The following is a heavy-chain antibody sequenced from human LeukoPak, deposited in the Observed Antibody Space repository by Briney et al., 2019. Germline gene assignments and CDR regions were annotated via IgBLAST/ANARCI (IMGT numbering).Heavy chain of an antibody. CDR3: AKSGLKAAHPSWFDP. Sequence: GGSLRLSCAASGFTFSSYGMSWVRQAPGKGLEWVAVISYDGSNKYYADSVKGRFTISRDNSKNTLYLQMNSLRAEDTAVYYCAKSGLKAAHPSWFDPWGQGTLVTVSS. CDR2: ISYDGSNK. CDR1: GFTFSSYG. V-gene: IGHV3-30*18. D-gene: IGHD6-6*01. J-gene: IGHJ5*02.